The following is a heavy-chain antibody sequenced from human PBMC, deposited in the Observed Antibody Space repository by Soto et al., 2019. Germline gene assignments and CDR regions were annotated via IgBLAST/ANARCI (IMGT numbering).Heavy chain of an antibody. D-gene: IGHD5-18*01. CDR2: IYYSGST. Sequence: PSETLSLTCTVSGGSISSGGYYWSWIRQHPGKGLEWIGYIYYSGSTYYNPSLKSRVTISVDTSKNQFSLKLSSVTAADTAVYCCARDWRGYSYGYYYYYGMDVWGQGTTVTVSS. J-gene: IGHJ6*02. CDR3: ARDWRGYSYGYYYYYGMDV. CDR1: GGSISSGGYY. V-gene: IGHV4-31*03.